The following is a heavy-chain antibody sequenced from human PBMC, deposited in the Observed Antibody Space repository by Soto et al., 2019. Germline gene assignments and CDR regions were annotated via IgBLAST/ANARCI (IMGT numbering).Heavy chain of an antibody. Sequence: QVQLQESGPGQVEPSGTLSLTCAVSSGSISSDNWWRWVRQSPEKGLAWIGAIHHSGGTNYNTSLKSRGTMPVEKSKNQFPLTVRVVTAAESAVYYCTRCDVPELLGWVSRSVYYYYMAVWGKGNTGTVTS. CDR3: TRCDVPELLGWVSRSVYYYYMAV. CDR1: SGSISSDNW. V-gene: IGHV4-4*02. CDR2: IHHSGGT. J-gene: IGHJ6*03. D-gene: IGHD2-2*01.